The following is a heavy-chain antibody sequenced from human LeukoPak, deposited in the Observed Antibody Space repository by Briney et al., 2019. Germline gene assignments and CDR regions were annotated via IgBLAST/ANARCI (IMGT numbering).Heavy chain of an antibody. V-gene: IGHV4-59*08. CDR2: IYYSGST. D-gene: IGHD4-11*01. Sequence: SETLSLTCTVSGGSISSYYWSWIRQPPVKGLEWIGYIYYSGSTNYNPSLKSRVTISVDTSKNQFSLKLSSVTAADTAVYYCARLPDYPYYFDYWGQGTLVTVSS. CDR1: GGSISSYY. J-gene: IGHJ4*02. CDR3: ARLPDYPYYFDY.